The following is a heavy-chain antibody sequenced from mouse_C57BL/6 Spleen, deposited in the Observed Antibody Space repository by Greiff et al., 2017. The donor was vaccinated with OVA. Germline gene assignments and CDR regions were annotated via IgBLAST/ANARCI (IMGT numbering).Heavy chain of an antibody. Sequence: QVQLQQPGAELVKPGASVKMSCTASGYTFTSYWITWVKQRPGQGLEWIGDIYPGSGSTTYNEKFKSKATLTVDTASSTAYMQLSSLTSEDSAVYYCARSSAHYAMDYWGQGTSVTVSS. CDR3: ARSSAHYAMDY. J-gene: IGHJ4*01. CDR2: IYPGSGST. D-gene: IGHD3-1*01. CDR1: GYTFTSYW. V-gene: IGHV1-55*01.